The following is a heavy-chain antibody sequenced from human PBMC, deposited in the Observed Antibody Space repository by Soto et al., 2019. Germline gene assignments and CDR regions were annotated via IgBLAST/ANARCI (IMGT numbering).Heavy chain of an antibody. J-gene: IGHJ5*02. D-gene: IGHD6-13*01. CDR2: VSFDGSNK. CDR1: GFTFSTHA. V-gene: IGHV3-30-3*01. CDR3: ARDQTGITTAGGGRIDR. Sequence: VQLVESGGGLVQPGGSLRLSCAASGFTFSTHAMHWVRQAPGKGLECVAIVSFDGSNKYYADSVKGRFTISRDNSKNTLYLQMSGLTPEDTAFYYCARDQTGITTAGGGRIDRWGQGTLVTVSS.